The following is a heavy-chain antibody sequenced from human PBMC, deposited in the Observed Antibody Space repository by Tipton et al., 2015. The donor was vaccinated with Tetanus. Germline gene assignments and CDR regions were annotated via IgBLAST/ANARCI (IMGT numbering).Heavy chain of an antibody. CDR2: IYYSGST. Sequence: TLSLTCTVSGGSLTNYYWAWIRQSPGKGLEWIGNIYYSGSTTYNPSLKSRVTISVDMSKNQFSLNLTSVTAADTAGYYCARISKLAATGTSDYWGQGTLVIVSS. V-gene: IGHV4-59*01. J-gene: IGHJ4*02. CDR1: GGSLTNYY. CDR3: ARISKLAATGTSDY. D-gene: IGHD6-13*01.